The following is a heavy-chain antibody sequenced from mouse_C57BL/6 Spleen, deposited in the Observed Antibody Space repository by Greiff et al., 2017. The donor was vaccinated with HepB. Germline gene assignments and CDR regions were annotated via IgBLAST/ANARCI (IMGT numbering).Heavy chain of an antibody. V-gene: IGHV5-4*01. CDR1: GFTFSSYA. CDR3: ARVIYYDYAWFAY. CDR2: ISDGGSYT. Sequence: EVQVVESGGGLVKPGGSLKLSCAASGFTFSSYAMSWVRQTPEKRLEWVATISDGGSYTYYPDNVKGRFTISRDNATNNLYLQMSHLKSEDSAMYYCARVIYYDYAWFAYWGQGTLVTVSA. J-gene: IGHJ3*01. D-gene: IGHD2-4*01.